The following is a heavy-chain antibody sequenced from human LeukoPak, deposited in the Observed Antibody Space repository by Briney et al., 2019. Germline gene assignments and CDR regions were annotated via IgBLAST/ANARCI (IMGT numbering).Heavy chain of an antibody. D-gene: IGHD3-10*01. V-gene: IGHV3-30*02. J-gene: IGHJ4*02. CDR3: AKDPIRTMVRGVPTGY. CDR2: IRYDGSNK. CDR1: GFTFSSYG. Sequence: GGSLRLSCAASGFTFSSYGMHWVRQAPGEGLEWVAFIRYDGSNKYYADSVKGRFTISRDNSKNTLYLQMNSLRAEDTAVYYCAKDPIRTMVRGVPTGYWGQGTLVTVSS.